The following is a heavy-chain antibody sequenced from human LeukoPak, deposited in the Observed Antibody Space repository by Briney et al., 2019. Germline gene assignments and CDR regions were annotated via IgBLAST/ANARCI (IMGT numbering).Heavy chain of an antibody. Sequence: GGSLRLSCAASGFTFSHAWMSWVRQAPGKGLEWIGRVKSKTDGGTTDYAAPVKGRFTISRDDSKNTVYLQMNSLKTEDTAVYYCTTVSVVVPVAMEAHWGQGTLVTVSS. CDR3: TTVSVVVPVAMEAH. V-gene: IGHV3-15*01. J-gene: IGHJ4*02. CDR1: GFTFSHAW. CDR2: VKSKTDGGTT. D-gene: IGHD2-2*01.